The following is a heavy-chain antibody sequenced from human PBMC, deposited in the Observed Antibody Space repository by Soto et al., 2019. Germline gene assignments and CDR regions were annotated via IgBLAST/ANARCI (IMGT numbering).Heavy chain of an antibody. J-gene: IGHJ4*02. CDR1: GFTFSSYA. Sequence: EVQLLESGGGLVQPGGSLRLSCAASGFTFSSYAMSWVRQAPGKGLEWVSGITDGGGSTFYADSLQGRFTISRDNSLNTLYLQMISLTAEDTAIYYCAKVGLFRNGYMGVVRGDDWGQGTLVTVSA. CDR2: ITDGGGST. CDR3: AKVGLFRNGYMGVVRGDD. V-gene: IGHV3-23*01. D-gene: IGHD6-13*01.